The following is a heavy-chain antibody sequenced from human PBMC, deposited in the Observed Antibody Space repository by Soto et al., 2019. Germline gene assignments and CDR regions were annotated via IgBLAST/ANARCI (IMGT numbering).Heavy chain of an antibody. CDR3: ARSAGCDY. CDR2: IDNRGSTI. Sequence: PGGSLRLSCAASGFTFSDYEMNWVRQAPGKGLEWVSYIDNRGSTIYYADSVKGRFTFSRDNAKNSLYLQMNSLRAEDTAIYYCARSAGCDYWGQGTLVTVSS. CDR1: GFTFSDYE. V-gene: IGHV3-48*03. D-gene: IGHD3-10*01. J-gene: IGHJ4*02.